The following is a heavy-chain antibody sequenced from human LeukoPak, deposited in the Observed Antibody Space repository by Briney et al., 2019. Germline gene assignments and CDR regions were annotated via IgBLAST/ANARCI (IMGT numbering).Heavy chain of an antibody. CDR3: ARYVVGGGLDP. CDR2: INPNSGGT. V-gene: IGHV1/OR15-1*04. CDR1: GYIFTDYY. D-gene: IGHD4-23*01. J-gene: IGHJ5*02. Sequence: GAPVKVSCKASGYIFTDYYMHWVRQAPGQELGWMGRINPNSGGTNYAQKFQGRVTMTRDTSTSTVYMELSSLRSEDTAVYYCARYVVGGGLDPWGQGTLVTVSS.